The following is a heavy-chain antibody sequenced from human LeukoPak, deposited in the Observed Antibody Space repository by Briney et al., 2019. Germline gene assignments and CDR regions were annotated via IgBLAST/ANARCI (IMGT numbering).Heavy chain of an antibody. J-gene: IGHJ4*02. CDR1: GGTFSSYA. Sequence: GSSVKVSCKASGGTFSSYAISWVRQAPGQGLEWMGWISAYNGNTNYAQKLQGRVTMTTDTSTSTAYMELRSLRSDDTAVYYCARGRIAARPREYYFDYWGQGTLVTVSS. CDR2: ISAYNGNT. V-gene: IGHV1-18*01. CDR3: ARGRIAARPREYYFDY. D-gene: IGHD6-6*01.